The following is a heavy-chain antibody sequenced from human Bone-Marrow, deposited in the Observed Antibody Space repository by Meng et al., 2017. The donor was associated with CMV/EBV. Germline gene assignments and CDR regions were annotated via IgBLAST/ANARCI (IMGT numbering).Heavy chain of an antibody. V-gene: IGHV1-2*02. CDR2: INPNSGGT. CDR3: ASLPYYGSGSWTYYYYGMEV. J-gene: IGHJ6*02. Sequence: ASVKVSCKASGYTFTGYYMHWVRQAPGQGLEWMGWINPNSGGTNYAQKFQGRVTMTRDTSISTAYMELSRLRSDDTAVYYCASLPYYGSGSWTYYYYGMEVWGQGTTVTVSS. CDR1: GYTFTGYY. D-gene: IGHD3-10*01.